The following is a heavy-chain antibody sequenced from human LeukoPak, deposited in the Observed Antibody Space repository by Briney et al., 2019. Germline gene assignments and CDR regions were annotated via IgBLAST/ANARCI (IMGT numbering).Heavy chain of an antibody. CDR1: GAILIELS. D-gene: IGHD3-3*01. CDR2: FDPEDGET. Sequence: ASVKVSCKVSGAILIELSIHWVRQSPGKGLEWMGGFDPEDGETIYAQKFQGRVTMTEDTSTDTAYMELRSLKSDDTAVYYCARDDYRMTGRITIFPGFDPWGQGTLVTVSS. CDR3: ARDDYRMTGRITIFPGFDP. V-gene: IGHV1-24*01. J-gene: IGHJ5*02.